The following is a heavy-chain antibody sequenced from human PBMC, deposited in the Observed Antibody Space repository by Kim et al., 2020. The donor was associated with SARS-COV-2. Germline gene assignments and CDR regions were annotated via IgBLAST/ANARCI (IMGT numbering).Heavy chain of an antibody. Sequence: ADSMTGRFPIPRDNSKDTLYLPMNSLRAEDPAVYYCARGLAAAGFDAFDIWGQGTMVTVSS. D-gene: IGHD6-13*01. CDR3: ARGLAAAGFDAFDI. V-gene: IGHV3-30*01. J-gene: IGHJ3*02.